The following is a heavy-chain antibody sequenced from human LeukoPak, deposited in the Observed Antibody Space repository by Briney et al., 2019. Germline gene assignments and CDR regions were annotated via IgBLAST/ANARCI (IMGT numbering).Heavy chain of an antibody. CDR2: IYYSGST. J-gene: IGHJ5*02. V-gene: IGHV4-39*01. D-gene: IGHD3-3*01. Sequence: SETLSLTCTVSGGSISSSSYYWGWIRQPPGKGLEWIGSIYYSGSTYYNPSLKSRVTISVDTSKNQFSLKLSSVTAADTVVYYCARLNSYYDFWSGYLNMDGPWGQGTLVTVSS. CDR1: GGSISSSSYY. CDR3: ARLNSYYDFWSGYLNMDGP.